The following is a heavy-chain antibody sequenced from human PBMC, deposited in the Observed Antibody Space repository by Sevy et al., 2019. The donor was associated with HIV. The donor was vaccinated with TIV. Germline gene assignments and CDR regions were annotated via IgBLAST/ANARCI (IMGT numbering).Heavy chain of an antibody. CDR3: ARYPIVVVPAAEYYFDY. CDR2: IYPGDSDT. Sequence: GESLKICCKGSGYTFTNYWIGWVRQMPGKGLEWMGLIYPGDSDTRYSPSFQGQVTISADKSISTAYLQWSSLKASDTAMYYCARYPIVVVPAAEYYFDYWVQGTLVTVSS. D-gene: IGHD2-2*01. CDR1: GYTFTNYW. V-gene: IGHV5-51*01. J-gene: IGHJ4*02.